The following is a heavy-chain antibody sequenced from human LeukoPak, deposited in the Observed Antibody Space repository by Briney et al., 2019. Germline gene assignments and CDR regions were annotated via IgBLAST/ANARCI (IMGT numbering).Heavy chain of an antibody. Sequence: GGSLRLSCAASGFTFSSYAKSWVRQAPGKGLEWVSAISGSGGSTYYADSVKGRFTISRDNSKNTLYLQMNSLRAEDTAVYYCAKSMVRGVIRGGFDYWGQGTLVTVSS. CDR1: GFTFSSYA. D-gene: IGHD3-10*01. V-gene: IGHV3-23*01. CDR2: ISGSGGST. CDR3: AKSMVRGVIRGGFDY. J-gene: IGHJ4*02.